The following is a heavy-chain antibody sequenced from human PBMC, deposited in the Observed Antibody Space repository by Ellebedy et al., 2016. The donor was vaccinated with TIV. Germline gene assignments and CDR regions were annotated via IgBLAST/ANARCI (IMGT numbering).Heavy chain of an antibody. CDR1: GFTFSSYW. J-gene: IGHJ4*02. CDR2: INSDGSST. Sequence: PGGSLRLSCAASGFTFSSYWMHWVRQAPGKGLVWVSRINSDGSSTSYADSVKGRFTIARDNAKNTLYLQMNSLRAEDTAVYYCARDHPLGIENFDYWGQGTLVTVSS. D-gene: IGHD7-27*01. V-gene: IGHV3-74*01. CDR3: ARDHPLGIENFDY.